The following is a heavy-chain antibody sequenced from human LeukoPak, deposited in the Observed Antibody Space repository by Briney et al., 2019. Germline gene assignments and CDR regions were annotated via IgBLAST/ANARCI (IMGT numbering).Heavy chain of an antibody. V-gene: IGHV4-59*12. CDR3: ANPVVPAAMGSSGWSY. D-gene: IGHD2-2*01. Sequence: SETLSLTCTVSGGSISSYFWSWIRQPPGKVLLWFGSLYYSGSTYYNPSLKSRVTISVDTSKNQFSLKLSSVTAADTAVYYCANPVVPAAMGSSGWSYWGQGTLVTVSS. J-gene: IGHJ4*02. CDR2: LYYSGST. CDR1: GGSISSYF.